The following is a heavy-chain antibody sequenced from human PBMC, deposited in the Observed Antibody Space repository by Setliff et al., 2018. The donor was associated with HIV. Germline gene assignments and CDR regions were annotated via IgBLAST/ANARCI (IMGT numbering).Heavy chain of an antibody. CDR1: GVSMTNNY. J-gene: IGHJ2*01. V-gene: IGHV4-59*12. CDR2: VHYSGNT. CDR3: TRDTGYILSGYRPHWYFDL. D-gene: IGHD3-9*01. Sequence: SETLSLTCSVSGVSMTNNYWTWIRQSPGKGLEWIGYVHYSGNTRYNPSLKSRVTISSDTSKNLFSLKLTTVAAADAAVYYCTRDTGYILSGYRPHWYFDLWGRGTLVTVSS.